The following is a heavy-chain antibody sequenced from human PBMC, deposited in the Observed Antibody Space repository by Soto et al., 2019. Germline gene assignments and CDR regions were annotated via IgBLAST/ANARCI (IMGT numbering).Heavy chain of an antibody. V-gene: IGHV3-73*01. CDR1: GFTFSGSA. CDR2: IRSKSNSYAT. CDR3: TRGYGDYVRDY. J-gene: IGHJ4*02. D-gene: IGHD4-17*01. Sequence: EVQLVESGGGLVQPGGSLKLSCAVSGFTFSGSAMHWVRQASGKGLEWVGRIRSKSNSYATAYAASVKGRFTIARDDSKNTAYLQMNGLNIEDTAVYYCTRGYGDYVRDYWGQGTVVCVSS.